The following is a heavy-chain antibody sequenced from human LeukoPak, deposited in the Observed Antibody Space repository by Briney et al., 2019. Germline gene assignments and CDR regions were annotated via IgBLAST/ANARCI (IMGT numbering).Heavy chain of an antibody. Sequence: GESLKISCEGAGYSFSSYWIGWVRQMPGKGLEWMGIIYPGDSDTRYSPSFQGQVTISADTSISAAYLQWSSLKASATAMYYCARPPGKDGSNNWFDPWGPGTLVTVSS. CDR2: IYPGDSDT. J-gene: IGHJ5*02. V-gene: IGHV5-51*01. CDR3: ARPPGKDGSNNWFDP. CDR1: GYSFSSYW.